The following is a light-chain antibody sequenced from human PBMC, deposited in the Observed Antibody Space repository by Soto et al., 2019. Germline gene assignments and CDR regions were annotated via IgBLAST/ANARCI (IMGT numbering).Light chain of an antibody. CDR3: QQYETYSGT. CDR2: RAS. V-gene: IGKV1-5*03. CDR1: QIINTW. Sequence: DIQMTQSPSSLSASVGDRVTITCRASQIINTWLAWYQQKPGKAPKLVIYRASNLVNGVPSRFSGSGSGTEFTLTISSLQPDDFSIYYCQQYETYSGTFGPGTTVDL. J-gene: IGKJ3*01.